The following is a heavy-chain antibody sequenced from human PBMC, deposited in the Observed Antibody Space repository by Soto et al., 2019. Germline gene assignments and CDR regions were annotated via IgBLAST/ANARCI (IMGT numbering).Heavy chain of an antibody. J-gene: IGHJ4*02. Sequence: GGSLRLSCAASGFTFSDYYMSWIRQAPGKRLEWVSYISSSGSTIYYADSVKGRFTISRDNAKNSLYLQMNSLRAEDTAVYYCARDLEEGVVPAASIDYWGQGTLVTVSS. CDR3: ARDLEEGVVPAASIDY. D-gene: IGHD2-2*01. V-gene: IGHV3-11*01. CDR1: GFTFSDYY. CDR2: ISSSGSTI.